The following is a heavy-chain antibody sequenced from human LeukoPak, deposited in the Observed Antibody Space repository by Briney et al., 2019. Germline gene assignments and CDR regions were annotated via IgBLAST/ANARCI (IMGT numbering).Heavy chain of an antibody. CDR3: ARGYKWNYNWFDP. CDR2: IYHSGST. D-gene: IGHD1-7*01. CDR1: GYSISSGYY. J-gene: IGHJ5*02. V-gene: IGHV4-38-2*02. Sequence: PSETLSLTCTVSGYSISSGYYWGWIRQPPGKGLEWIGSIYHSGSTYYNPSLKSRVTISVDTSKNQFSLKLSSVTAADTAVYYCARGYKWNYNWFDPWGQGTLVTVSS.